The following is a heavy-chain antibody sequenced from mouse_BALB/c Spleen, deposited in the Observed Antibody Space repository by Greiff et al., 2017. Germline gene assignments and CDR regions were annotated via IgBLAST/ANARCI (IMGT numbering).Heavy chain of an antibody. V-gene: IGHV1S81*02. CDR3: TRSGNYHAWFAY. CDR2: INPSNGGT. J-gene: IGHJ3*01. CDR1: GYTFTSYY. D-gene: IGHD2-1*01. Sequence: QVQLQQSGAELVKPGASVKLSCTASGYTFTSYYMYWVKQRPGQGLEWIGEINPSNGGTNFNEKFKSKATLTVDKSSSTAYMQLSSLTSEAAAVYYCTRSGNYHAWFAYWGQGTLVTVSA.